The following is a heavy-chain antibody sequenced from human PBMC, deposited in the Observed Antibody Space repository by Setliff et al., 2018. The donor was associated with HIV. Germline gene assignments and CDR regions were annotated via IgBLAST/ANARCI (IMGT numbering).Heavy chain of an antibody. J-gene: IGHJ4*02. V-gene: IGHV4-59*01. D-gene: IGHD5-18*01. CDR2: IDHSGYT. CDR1: GASISSYY. Sequence: SETLSLTCTVSGASISSYYWSWIRQPPGKRLEWIGYIDHSGYTTYNPSLKSRVTISLDTSKNQVSLKLSSVAAADTAVYYCARGGYRDGYDYWGQGTLVTVSS. CDR3: ARGGYRDGYDY.